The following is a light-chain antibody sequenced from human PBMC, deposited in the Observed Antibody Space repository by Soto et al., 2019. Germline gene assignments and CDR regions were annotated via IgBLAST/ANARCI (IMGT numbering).Light chain of an antibody. CDR3: SSYTSTTTLEV. Sequence: QSFLTQPASVSGSPGQSITISCTGTSSDVGGYNYVSWFQQHPGKAPKLMIYEVSNRPSGISNRFSGSKSGNTASLTISGLRAEDEADYYCSSYTSTTTLEVFGTGTKVTVL. CDR1: SSDVGGYNY. J-gene: IGLJ1*01. V-gene: IGLV2-14*01. CDR2: EVS.